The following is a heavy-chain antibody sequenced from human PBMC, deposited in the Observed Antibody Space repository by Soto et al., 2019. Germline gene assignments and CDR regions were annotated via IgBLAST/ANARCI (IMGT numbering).Heavy chain of an antibody. CDR2: IIPIFGTG. CDR1: GGTFSTST. D-gene: IGHD5-12*01. CDR3: VRDAPIGSVFSGSDAIDS. V-gene: IGHV1-69*08. Sequence: QVQLEQSGTEVKKPGSSVKVSCKASGGTFSTSTFTWVRQAPGQGLEWMGRIIPIFGTGDYAPKFQGRVLIAAXKXTXTXXMELSGLKAEDTAVFFCVRDAPIGSVFSGSDAIDSWGQGTLVTVSS. J-gene: IGHJ4*02.